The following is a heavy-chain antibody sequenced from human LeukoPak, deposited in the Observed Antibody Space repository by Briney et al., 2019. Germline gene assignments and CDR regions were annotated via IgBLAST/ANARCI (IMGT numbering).Heavy chain of an antibody. CDR2: IYYSGST. CDR3: ARGRITGSGGLGY. V-gene: IGHV4-59*01. Sequence: PSETLSLTCTVSGGSISSYYWSWIRQPPGKGLEWIGNIYYSGSTNYNPSLKSRVTISVDTSKNQFSLKLSSVTAADTVVYYCARGRITGSGGLGYWGQGTLVTVSS. J-gene: IGHJ4*02. CDR1: GGSISSYY. D-gene: IGHD1-20*01.